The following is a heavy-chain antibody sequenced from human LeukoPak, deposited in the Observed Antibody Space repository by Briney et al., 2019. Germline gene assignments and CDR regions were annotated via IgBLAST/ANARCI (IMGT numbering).Heavy chain of an antibody. Sequence: SETLSLTCAVYGGSFSGYYWSWIRQPPGKGLEWIGEINHSGSTNYNPSLKSRVPISVDTSTNQFSLKLSSVTAADTAVYYCARAREYYGSGRKYNWFDPWGQGTLVTVSS. V-gene: IGHV4-34*01. D-gene: IGHD3-10*01. CDR3: ARAREYYGSGRKYNWFDP. CDR2: INHSGST. CDR1: GGSFSGYY. J-gene: IGHJ5*02.